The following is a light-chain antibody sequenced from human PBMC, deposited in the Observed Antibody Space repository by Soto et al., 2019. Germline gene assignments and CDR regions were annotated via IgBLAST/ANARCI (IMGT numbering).Light chain of an antibody. CDR3: QQYNNWPPAFT. CDR1: QSVSSN. V-gene: IGKV3D-15*01. J-gene: IGKJ3*01. CDR2: GAS. Sequence: EIVMTQSPATLSVSPGERATLSCRASQSVSSNLAWYQQKPGQAPRLLIYGASIRATGIPARFSGSGSGTEFTLTISRLQSEDFAVYYCQQYNNWPPAFTFGPGTKVDIK.